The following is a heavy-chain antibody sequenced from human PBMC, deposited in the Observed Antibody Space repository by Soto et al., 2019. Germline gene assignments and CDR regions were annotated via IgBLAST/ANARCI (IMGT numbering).Heavy chain of an antibody. CDR2: IYYSGST. V-gene: IGHV4-59*08. J-gene: IGHJ4*02. CDR1: GGSISSYY. Sequence: QVQLQESGPGLVKPSETLSLTCTVSGGSISSYYWSWIRQPPGKGLEWIGYIYYSGSTNYNPSLKSRVTISVDTSKNQFSLKLSSVTAADTAVYYCARTSAIFGVAHQFDYWGQGTLVTVSS. D-gene: IGHD3-3*01. CDR3: ARTSAIFGVAHQFDY.